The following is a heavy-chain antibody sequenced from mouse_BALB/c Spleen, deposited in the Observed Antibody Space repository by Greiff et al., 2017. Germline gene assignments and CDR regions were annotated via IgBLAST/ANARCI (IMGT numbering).Heavy chain of an antibody. CDR3: ARWGLRRRSYAMDY. J-gene: IGHJ4*01. Sequence: EVKLMESGGGLVQPGGSRKLSCAASGFTFSSFGMHWVRQAPEKGLEWVAYISSGSSTIYYADTVKGRFTISRDNPKNTLFLQMTSLRSEDTAMYYCARWGLRRRSYAMDYWGQGTSVTVSS. V-gene: IGHV5-17*02. CDR2: ISSGSSTI. D-gene: IGHD2-2*01. CDR1: GFTFSSFG.